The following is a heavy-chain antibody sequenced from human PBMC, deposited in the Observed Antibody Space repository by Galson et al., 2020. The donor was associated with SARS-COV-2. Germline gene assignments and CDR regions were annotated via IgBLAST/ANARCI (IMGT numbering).Heavy chain of an antibody. CDR2: IYYSGST. V-gene: IGHV4-39*07. D-gene: IGHD5-12*01. J-gene: IGHJ4*02. Sequence: SETLSLTCTVSGGSISSSSYYWGWIRQPPGKGLEWIGSIYYSGSTYYNPSLKSRVTISVDTSKNQFSLKLSSVTAADTAVYYCARAVNSGYANYRPFDYWGQGTLVTVSS. CDR3: ARAVNSGYANYRPFDY. CDR1: GGSISSSSYY.